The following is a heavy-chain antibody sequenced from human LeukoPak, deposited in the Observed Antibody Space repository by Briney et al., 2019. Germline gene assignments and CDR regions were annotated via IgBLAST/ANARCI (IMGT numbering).Heavy chain of an antibody. D-gene: IGHD3-16*01. CDR1: GFTFSSYG. Sequence: PGRSLRLSCAASGFTFSSYGMHWVRRAPGKGLEWVAVIWYDGSNKYYADSVKGRFTISRDNSNNTLYLQMNSLRVEDTAVYYCARGGPEWPLDYWGQGTLVTVSS. V-gene: IGHV3-33*01. CDR3: ARGGPEWPLDY. J-gene: IGHJ4*02. CDR2: IWYDGSNK.